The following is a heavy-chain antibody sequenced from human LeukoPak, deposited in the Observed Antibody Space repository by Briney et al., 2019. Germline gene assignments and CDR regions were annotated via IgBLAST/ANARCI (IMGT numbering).Heavy chain of an antibody. D-gene: IGHD3/OR15-3a*01. CDR2: ISVYNDKT. CDR1: GYTFTEYN. Sequence: GASVKVSCKTSGYTFTEYNINWVRQAPGQGLEWMGWISVYNDKTNYGQKFQGRVSMTTDTSTSTAYMDLRSLRSGDTAVYYCARVRVGLLGIHYFDYWGQGTLVTVSS. J-gene: IGHJ4*02. V-gene: IGHV1-18*01. CDR3: ARVRVGLLGIHYFDY.